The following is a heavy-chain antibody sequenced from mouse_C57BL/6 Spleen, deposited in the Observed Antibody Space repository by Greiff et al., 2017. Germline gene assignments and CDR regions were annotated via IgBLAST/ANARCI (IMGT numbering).Heavy chain of an antibody. CDR2: IDPETGGT. D-gene: IGHD1-1*01. J-gene: IGHJ2*01. V-gene: IGHV1-15*01. CDR1: GYTFTDYE. CDR3: TRVGYFDSSYSD. Sequence: QVQLQQSGAELVRPGASVTLSCKASGYTFTDYEMHWVKQTPVHGLEWIGAIDPETGGTAYNQKFKGKAILTADKSSSTAYMELRSLTSEDSAVYYCTRVGYFDSSYSDWGKGTTLTVSS.